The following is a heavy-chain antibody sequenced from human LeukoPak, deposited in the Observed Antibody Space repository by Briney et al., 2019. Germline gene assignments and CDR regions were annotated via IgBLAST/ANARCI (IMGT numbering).Heavy chain of an antibody. Sequence: PGGSLRLSCAASGFTFSSYGMHWVRQAPGKGLEWVAFIRYDGSNKYYADSVKGRFTISRDNSKNTLYLQMNSLRAEDTAVYHCATSPATGNIYFDLWGRGTLVTVSS. CDR2: IRYDGSNK. D-gene: IGHD6-13*01. V-gene: IGHV3-30*02. CDR3: ATSPATGNIYFDL. CDR1: GFTFSSYG. J-gene: IGHJ2*01.